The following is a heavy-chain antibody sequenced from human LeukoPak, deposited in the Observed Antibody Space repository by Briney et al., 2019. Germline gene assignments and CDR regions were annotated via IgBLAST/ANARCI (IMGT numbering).Heavy chain of an antibody. D-gene: IGHD3-3*01. CDR1: GYTFTSYG. Sequence: GASVKVSCKASGYTFTSYGISWVRQAPGQGLEGMGWISAYNGNTNYAQKLQGRVTMTTDTSTSTAYMELRSLRSDDTAVYYCARYFDFWSGYYHFDYWGQGTLVTVSA. V-gene: IGHV1-18*01. J-gene: IGHJ4*02. CDR2: ISAYNGNT. CDR3: ARYFDFWSGYYHFDY.